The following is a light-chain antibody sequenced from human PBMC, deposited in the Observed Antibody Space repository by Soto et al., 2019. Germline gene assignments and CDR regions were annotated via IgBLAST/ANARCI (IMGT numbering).Light chain of an antibody. J-gene: IGKJ1*01. CDR1: QSVSSN. Sequence: EIVMTQSPATLSVSPGERASLSCRASQSVSSNLAWYQQKPGQTPRLLIYATSTRATGIPAGFSGSGSGTEFTLTISSLQSEDFAVYYCQQYNNWPPRTFGQGTKVDIK. CDR3: QQYNNWPPRT. CDR2: ATS. V-gene: IGKV3-15*01.